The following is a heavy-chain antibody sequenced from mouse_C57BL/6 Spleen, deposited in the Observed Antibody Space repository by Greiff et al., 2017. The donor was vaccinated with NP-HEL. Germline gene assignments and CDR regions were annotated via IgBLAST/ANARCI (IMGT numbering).Heavy chain of an antibody. CDR1: GFTFSDYY. D-gene: IGHD1-1*01. Sequence: EVKVVESGGGLVQPGGSLKLSCAASGFTFSDYYMYWVRQTPEKRLEWVAYISNGGGSTYYPDTVKGRFTISRDNAKNTLYLQMSRLKSEDTAMYYCARHLYGSSYDYAMDYWGQGTSVTVSS. CDR3: ARHLYGSSYDYAMDY. V-gene: IGHV5-12*01. CDR2: ISNGGGST. J-gene: IGHJ4*01.